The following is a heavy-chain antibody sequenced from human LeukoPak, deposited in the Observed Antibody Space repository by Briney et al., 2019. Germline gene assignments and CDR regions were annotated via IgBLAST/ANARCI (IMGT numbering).Heavy chain of an antibody. V-gene: IGHV1-2*02. CDR2: INPNSGGT. Sequence: ASVKVSCKASGYTFTGYYMHWVRQAPGQGLEWMGWINPNSGGTNYAQKFQCRVTMTRDTSISTAYMELSRLRSDDTAVYYCAFSRDGYNYGFDYWGQGTLVTVSS. CDR1: GYTFTGYY. CDR3: AFSRDGYNYGFDY. J-gene: IGHJ4*02. D-gene: IGHD5-24*01.